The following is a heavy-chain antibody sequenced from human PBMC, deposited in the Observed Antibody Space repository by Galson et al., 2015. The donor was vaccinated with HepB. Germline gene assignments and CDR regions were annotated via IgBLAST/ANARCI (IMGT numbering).Heavy chain of an antibody. CDR1: GFTFSSYG. J-gene: IGHJ3*02. V-gene: IGHV3-33*01. CDR3: ARDPRGALGSSTSCHPVGAFDI. CDR2: IWYDGSNK. Sequence: SLRLSCAASGFTFSSYGMHWVRQAPGKGLEWVAVIWYDGSNKYYADSVKGRFTISRDNSKNTLYLQMNSLSAEDTAVYYCARDPRGALGSSTSCHPVGAFDIWGQGTMVTVSS. D-gene: IGHD2-2*01.